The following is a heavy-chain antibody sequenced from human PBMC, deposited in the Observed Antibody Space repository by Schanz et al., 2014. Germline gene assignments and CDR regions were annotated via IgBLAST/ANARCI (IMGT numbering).Heavy chain of an antibody. D-gene: IGHD3-10*01. CDR2: INPSGGST. Sequence: QVQLVQSGAEVKKPGASVKVSCKVSGYSLNELSMHWVRQAPGRGLEWMGIINPSGGSTSYAQKFQGRVTMTRDTSTSTVYMELSSLRSEDTAVYYCVRDAGWAFGDYHGMDVWGQGTSVTVSS. CDR3: VRDAGWAFGDYHGMDV. J-gene: IGHJ6*02. V-gene: IGHV1-46*02. CDR1: GYSLNELS.